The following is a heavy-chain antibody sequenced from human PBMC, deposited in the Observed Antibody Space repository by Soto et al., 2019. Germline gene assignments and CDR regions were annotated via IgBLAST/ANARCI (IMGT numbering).Heavy chain of an antibody. CDR1: GYTFSSYA. Sequence: PGGSLRLSCAASGYTFSSYAMGWVRQAPGKGLEWVSAISGSGGSTYYADSVKGRFTISRDNSKNTLYLQMNSLRAEDTAVYYCAKDRKGYSYGLIYYYGMDVWGQGTTVTVSS. J-gene: IGHJ6*02. V-gene: IGHV3-23*01. CDR2: ISGSGGST. CDR3: AKDRKGYSYGLIYYYGMDV. D-gene: IGHD5-18*01.